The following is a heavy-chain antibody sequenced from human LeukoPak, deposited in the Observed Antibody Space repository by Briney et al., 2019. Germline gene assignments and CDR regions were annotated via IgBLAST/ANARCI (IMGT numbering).Heavy chain of an antibody. D-gene: IGHD3-10*01. V-gene: IGHV3-20*04. J-gene: IGHJ4*02. Sequence: GGSLRLSCAASGFTFDDYGMSWVRQAPGKGLEWVSGILWSGGSTGYADSVKGRFTISRDNAKNSLYLQMNSLRAEDTALYYCARDDYGSGSWNDYWGQGTLVAVSP. CDR2: ILWSGGST. CDR1: GFTFDDYG. CDR3: ARDDYGSGSWNDY.